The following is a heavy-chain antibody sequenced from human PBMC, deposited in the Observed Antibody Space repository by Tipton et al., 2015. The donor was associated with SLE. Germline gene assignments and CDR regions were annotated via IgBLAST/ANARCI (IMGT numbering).Heavy chain of an antibody. CDR1: GGSISSSSYY. D-gene: IGHD3-3*01. V-gene: IGHV4-39*01. Sequence: TLSLTCIVSGGSISSSSYYWGWIRQPPGKGLEWIGSYYYSGSAAYNPSLKSRVTVSVDTSKNQISLKLTSVTAADTAVYYCARQGAYYDVRNESKNRNWFDPWGQGTLVSVSS. CDR2: YYYSGSA. J-gene: IGHJ5*02. CDR3: ARQGAYYDVRNESKNRNWFDP.